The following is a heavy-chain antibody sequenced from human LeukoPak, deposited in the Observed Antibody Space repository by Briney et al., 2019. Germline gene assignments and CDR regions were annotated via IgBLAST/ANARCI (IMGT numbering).Heavy chain of an antibody. V-gene: IGHV3-74*01. D-gene: IGHD3-22*01. CDR2: IKGDGTIT. CDR1: GFIFSDYW. J-gene: IGHJ4*02. Sequence: AGGSLRLSCAAAGFIFSDYWMHWVRQVPGKGLVWVSTIKGDGTITNYADSVEGRFTISRDDGKSTLYLQMNSLRAADTAIYYCTTGPSFGYEWWGQGTVVTVSS. CDR3: TTGPSFGYEW.